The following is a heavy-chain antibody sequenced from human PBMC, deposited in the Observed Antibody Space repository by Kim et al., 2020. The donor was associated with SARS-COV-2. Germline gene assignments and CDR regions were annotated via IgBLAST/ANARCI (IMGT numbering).Heavy chain of an antibody. V-gene: IGHV3-33*06. D-gene: IGHD6-13*01. CDR3: AKDGAAGSPTYYYYGMDV. Sequence: GGSLRLSCAASGFTFSSYGMHWVRQAPGKGLEWLAVIWYDGSNKYYADSVKGRFTISRDNSKNTLYLQMNRLRAEDTAVYYCAKDGAAGSPTYYYYGMDVWGQGTTVTVSS. J-gene: IGHJ6*02. CDR2: IWYDGSNK. CDR1: GFTFSSYG.